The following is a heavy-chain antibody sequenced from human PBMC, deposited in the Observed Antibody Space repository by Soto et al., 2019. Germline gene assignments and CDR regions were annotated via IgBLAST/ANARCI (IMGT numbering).Heavy chain of an antibody. CDR2: ISSSSSYI. CDR1: GFTFSSYS. D-gene: IGHD3-9*01. J-gene: IGHJ3*02. Sequence: GGSLRLSCAASGFTFSSYSMNWVRQAPGKGLELVSSISSSSSYIYYADSVKGRFTISRDNAKNSLYLQMNSLRAEDTAVYYCARVFTGTDVFDIWGQGTMVTVSS. CDR3: ARVFTGTDVFDI. V-gene: IGHV3-21*01.